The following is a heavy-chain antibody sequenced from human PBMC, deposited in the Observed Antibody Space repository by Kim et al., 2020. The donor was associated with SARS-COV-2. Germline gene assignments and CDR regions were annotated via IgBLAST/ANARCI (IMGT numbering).Heavy chain of an antibody. V-gene: IGHV5-10-1*01. CDR2: IDPSDSYT. D-gene: IGHD2-2*02. CDR1: GYSFTSYW. Sequence: GESLKISCKGSGYSFTSYWISWVRQMPGKGLEWMGRIDPSDSYTNYSPSFQGHVTISADKSISTAYLQWSSLKASDTAMYYCARHSAVDIVVVPAAIGPYYFDYWGQGTLVTVSS. CDR3: ARHSAVDIVVVPAAIGPYYFDY. J-gene: IGHJ4*02.